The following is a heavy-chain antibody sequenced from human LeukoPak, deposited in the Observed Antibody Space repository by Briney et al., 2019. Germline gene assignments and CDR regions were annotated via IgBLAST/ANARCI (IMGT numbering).Heavy chain of an antibody. CDR3: MKDPDPRYCSSTSCSPI. V-gene: IGHV3-23*01. D-gene: IGHD2-2*01. J-gene: IGHJ3*02. CDR1: GVTLSNYA. CDR2: ISSSGSGGNT. Sequence: GGSLRLSCVASGVTLSNYAMSWARQAPGKGLEWVSGISSSGSGGNTYYADSVKGRFTISRDNSKNTLYLQMNSLRVEDTAVYYCMKDPDPRYCSSTSCSPIWGQGTMVTVSS.